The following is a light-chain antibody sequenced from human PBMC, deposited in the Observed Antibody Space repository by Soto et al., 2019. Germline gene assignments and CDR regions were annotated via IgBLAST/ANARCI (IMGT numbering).Light chain of an antibody. V-gene: IGLV2-23*02. J-gene: IGLJ1*01. CDR3: CSYARGSTYV. Sequence: QSVLTQPASVSGSPGQSITISCTGTSSDVGSYNYVSWYQQYPGKAPKLMIYEVTQRPSGVSNRFSGSKSGNTASLTISGLQAEDEADYYCCSYARGSTYVFGTGTKVTVL. CDR1: SSDVGSYNY. CDR2: EVT.